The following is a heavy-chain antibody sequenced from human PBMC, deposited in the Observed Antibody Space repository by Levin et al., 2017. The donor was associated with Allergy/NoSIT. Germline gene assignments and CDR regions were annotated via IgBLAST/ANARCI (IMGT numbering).Heavy chain of an antibody. D-gene: IGHD6-6*01. V-gene: IGHV3-23*01. J-gene: IGHJ4*02. CDR2: LSGGGDRT. Sequence: GASVKVSCAASGFSFGTYAMTWVRQAPGKGLEWVSALSGGGDRTYYADSVKGRFTISRDNSKNTLYLQMNSLRAEDTVIYYCAKSIASRRGFDYWGLGTLVTVSS. CDR3: AKSIASRRGFDY. CDR1: GFSFGTYA.